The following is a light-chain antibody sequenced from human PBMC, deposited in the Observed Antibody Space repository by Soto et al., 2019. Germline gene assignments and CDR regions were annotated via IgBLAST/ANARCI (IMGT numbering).Light chain of an antibody. Sequence: QSALTQPASVSGSPGRSITISCTGTSSDVGAYNYVSWYQQYPGKAPKLMISEVSNRPSGVSNRFSGSKSGNTASLTISGLQAEDEANYYCTSYTTSSTWVFGGGTKLTVL. J-gene: IGLJ3*02. V-gene: IGLV2-14*01. CDR3: TSYTTSSTWV. CDR1: SSDVGAYNY. CDR2: EVS.